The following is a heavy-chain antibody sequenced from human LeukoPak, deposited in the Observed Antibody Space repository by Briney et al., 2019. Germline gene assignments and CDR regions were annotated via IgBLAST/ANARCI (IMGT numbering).Heavy chain of an antibody. V-gene: IGHV4-4*07. Sequence: SETLSPTCTVSGGSISSYYWSWIRQPAGKGLEWIGRIYTSGSTNYNPSLKSRVTMSVNTSKNQFSLRLSSVTAADTAVYYCAREGNTYYDYVWGSYRALDYWGQGTLVTVSS. D-gene: IGHD3-16*02. CDR1: GGSISSYY. J-gene: IGHJ4*02. CDR2: IYTSGST. CDR3: AREGNTYYDYVWGSYRALDY.